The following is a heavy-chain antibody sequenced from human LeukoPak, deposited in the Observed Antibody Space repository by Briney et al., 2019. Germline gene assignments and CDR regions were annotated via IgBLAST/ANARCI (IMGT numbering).Heavy chain of an antibody. CDR1: GFSFGDYA. CDR2: ISWNSGNI. J-gene: IGHJ1*01. D-gene: IGHD4-17*01. V-gene: IGHV3-9*01. CDR3: ATLNGDSAFGDC. Sequence: PGRSLRLSCAASGFSFGDYAFHWVRQAPGKGLEWVSGISWNSGNIGYADSVKGRFTVSRDNAKNSLYLQMNSLRTEDTALYYCATLNGDSAFGDCWGQGTLVTVSS.